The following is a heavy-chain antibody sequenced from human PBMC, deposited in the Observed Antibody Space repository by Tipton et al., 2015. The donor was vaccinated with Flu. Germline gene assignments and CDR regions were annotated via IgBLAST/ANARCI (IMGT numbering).Heavy chain of an antibody. V-gene: IGHV1-18*01. Sequence: QVQLVQSGAEVKKPGASVKVSCKASGYTFARYGISWVRQAPGQGLEWMGWISAYNRNTNYAQELQGRVTMTTDTSTSTAYMELRSLRSGDTAVYYCARSQGDWNYTPNWFDPWGQGTLVTVSS. CDR1: GYTFARYG. J-gene: IGHJ5*02. CDR3: ARSQGDWNYTPNWFDP. CDR2: ISAYNRNT. D-gene: IGHD1-7*01.